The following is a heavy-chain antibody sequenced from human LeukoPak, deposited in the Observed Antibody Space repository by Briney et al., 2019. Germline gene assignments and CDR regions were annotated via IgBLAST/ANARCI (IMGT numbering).Heavy chain of an antibody. Sequence: PSETLSLTCAVPGYSISSGYYWGWIRQPPGKGLEWIGSIYHSGSTYYNPSLKSRVTLSVDTSKNHFSLKLSSVTAADTAVYYCARVIYRSGGSCYEGAWFDPWGQGTLVTVSS. V-gene: IGHV4-38-2*01. CDR1: GYSISSGYY. J-gene: IGHJ5*02. CDR3: ARVIYRSGGSCYEGAWFDP. D-gene: IGHD2-15*01. CDR2: IYHSGST.